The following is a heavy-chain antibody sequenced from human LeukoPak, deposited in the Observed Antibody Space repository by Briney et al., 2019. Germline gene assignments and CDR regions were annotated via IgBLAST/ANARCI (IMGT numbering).Heavy chain of an antibody. CDR1: GYSFTSYW. V-gene: IGHV5-51*01. Sequence: GESLKISCKGSGYSFTSYWIGWVRQMPGRGLEWMGIIYPGDSDTRYSPSFQGQVTISADKSISTAYLQWSSLKASDTAMYYCARHPTVTTYSGAFDIWGQGTMVTVSS. D-gene: IGHD4-17*01. CDR3: ARHPTVTTYSGAFDI. CDR2: IYPGDSDT. J-gene: IGHJ3*02.